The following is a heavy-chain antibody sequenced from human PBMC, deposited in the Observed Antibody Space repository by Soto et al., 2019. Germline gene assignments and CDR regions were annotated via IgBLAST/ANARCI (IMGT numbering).Heavy chain of an antibody. J-gene: IGHJ4*02. Sequence: GGSLRLSCAASGFTFSSYSMSWIRQAPGKGLEWVSYISSSSSYTNYADSVKGRFTISRDNAKNSLYLQMNSLRAEDTAVYYCARDLYGDSGIFDYWGQGTLVTVSS. V-gene: IGHV3-11*05. CDR3: ARDLYGDSGIFDY. D-gene: IGHD4-17*01. CDR2: ISSSSSYT. CDR1: GFTFSSYS.